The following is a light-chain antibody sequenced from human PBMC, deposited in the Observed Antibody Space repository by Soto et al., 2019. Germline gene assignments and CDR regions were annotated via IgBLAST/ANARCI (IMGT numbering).Light chain of an antibody. CDR3: QQSYSTPEFT. J-gene: IGKJ3*01. Sequence: DIQMTQSPSSLSASVGDKVTITCRASQSIIIYLNWYQQKPGKAPKLLIYAASSLQSGVPSRFSGSGSGTDFTLTISSLQPEDFATYYCQQSYSTPEFTFGPGTKVDIK. V-gene: IGKV1-39*01. CDR2: AAS. CDR1: QSIIIY.